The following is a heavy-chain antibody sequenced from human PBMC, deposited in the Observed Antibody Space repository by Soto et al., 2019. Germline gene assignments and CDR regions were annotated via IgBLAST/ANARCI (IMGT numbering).Heavy chain of an antibody. V-gene: IGHV4-4*02. CDR1: GGSISSSNW. J-gene: IGHJ4*02. D-gene: IGHD6-19*01. CDR2: IYNSGST. CDR3: ARVAVAGTRVDY. Sequence: QVQLQESGPGLVKPSGTLSLTCAVSGGSISSSNWWSWVRQPPGKGLEWIGEIYNSGSTNYNPSLKSRVTISVDKSKDQFALKLSSVTAAGTAVYYCARVAVAGTRVDYWGQGALVTVCS.